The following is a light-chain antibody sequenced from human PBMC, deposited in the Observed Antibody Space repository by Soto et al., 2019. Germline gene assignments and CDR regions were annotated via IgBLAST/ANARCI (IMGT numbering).Light chain of an antibody. CDR1: ERIYSAY. J-gene: IGKJ5*01. Sequence: EVVLTQSPGTLSLSRGERATLSCRASERIYSAYLGWYQQKPGQAPRLLIYGTSSRATGIPDRFSVSGSGTDFTLTISRLEPEDFAVYYCQQYCNSPITFGQGTRLEIK. V-gene: IGKV3-20*01. CDR3: QQYCNSPIT. CDR2: GTS.